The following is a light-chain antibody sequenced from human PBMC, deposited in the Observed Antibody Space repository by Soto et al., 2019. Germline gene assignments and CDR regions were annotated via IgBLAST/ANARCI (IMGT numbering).Light chain of an antibody. J-gene: IGKJ5*01. V-gene: IGKV3-20*01. Sequence: EIVLTQSPGTLSLAPGERATLSCRASQSVSSSYLAWYQQKPGQAPRLLISGASSRATGIPDRFSGSGSGTDFTLTISRLEPEDFAVYYCQQYGSSSITFGQGTRREIK. CDR2: GAS. CDR1: QSVSSSY. CDR3: QQYGSSSIT.